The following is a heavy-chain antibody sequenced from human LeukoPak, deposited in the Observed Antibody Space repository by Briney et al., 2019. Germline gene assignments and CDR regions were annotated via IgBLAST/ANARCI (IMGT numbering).Heavy chain of an antibody. CDR1: A. V-gene: IGHV3-64*02. Sequence: AMHWVRQAPGKGLEYVSAISRSGNTTYYADSVKGRFIVSRDNSKKTLFLQMSNLRPEDTAVYYCATPGSSWGQGSLVIVSS. CDR2: ISRSGNTT. D-gene: IGHD6-13*01. J-gene: IGHJ4*02. CDR3: ATPGSS.